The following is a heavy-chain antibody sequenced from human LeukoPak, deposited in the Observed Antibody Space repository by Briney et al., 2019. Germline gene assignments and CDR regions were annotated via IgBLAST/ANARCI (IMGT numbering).Heavy chain of an antibody. CDR3: AKNLWFNYYYGMDV. D-gene: IGHD2-21*01. CDR2: ISYDGSNK. Sequence: PGRSLRLSCAASGFTFSSYGMHWVRQAPGKGLEWGAVISYDGSNKYYADSVKGRFTISRDNSKNTLYLQMNSLRAEDTAVYYCAKNLWFNYYYGMDVWGQGTTVAVSS. V-gene: IGHV3-30*18. CDR1: GFTFSSYG. J-gene: IGHJ6*02.